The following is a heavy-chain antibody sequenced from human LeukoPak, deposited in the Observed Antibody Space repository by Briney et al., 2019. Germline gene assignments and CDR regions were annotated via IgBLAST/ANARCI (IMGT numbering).Heavy chain of an antibody. CDR1: GFTFSSYA. CDR2: ISGSGGST. Sequence: GGSLRLSCAASGFTFSSYAMSWVRQAPGKGLEWVSAISGSGGSTYYADSVKGRFTISRDNSKNTLYLQMNSLRAEDTAVYYCARDHESVAGPSVDDYYYNYMDVWGKGTTVTVSS. D-gene: IGHD3-9*01. V-gene: IGHV3-23*01. CDR3: ARDHESVAGPSVDDYYYNYMDV. J-gene: IGHJ6*03.